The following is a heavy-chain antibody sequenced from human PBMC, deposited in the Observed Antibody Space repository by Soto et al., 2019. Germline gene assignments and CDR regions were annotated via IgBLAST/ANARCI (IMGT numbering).Heavy chain of an antibody. CDR3: AGGGVRGVVTRTRDYYGMDV. D-gene: IGHD3-10*01. V-gene: IGHV5-51*01. J-gene: IGHJ6*02. Sequence: PGESLKISCKGSGYNFTTYWIGWVPQIPWKGLESMGIIHPRDSDTRYSPSFQGPVTISADKSTSTAYLQWSSLKASDAAMYYCAGGGVRGVVTRTRDYYGMDVWGQGTTVTVSS. CDR1: GYNFTTYW. CDR2: IHPRDSDT.